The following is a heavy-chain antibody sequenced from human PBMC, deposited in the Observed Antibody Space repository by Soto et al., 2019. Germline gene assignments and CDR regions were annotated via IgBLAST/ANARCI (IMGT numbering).Heavy chain of an antibody. J-gene: IGHJ4*02. CDR1: GFTFSSYG. Sequence: QVQLVESGGGVVQPGRSLRLSCAASGFTFSSYGMHWVRQAPGKGLEWVAVISYDGSNKYYADSVKGRFTISRDNSKNTLYLQMNSLRAEDTAVYYCAKDTDSVTTMTFDYWGQGTLVTVSS. V-gene: IGHV3-30*18. D-gene: IGHD2-21*02. CDR3: AKDTDSVTTMTFDY. CDR2: ISYDGSNK.